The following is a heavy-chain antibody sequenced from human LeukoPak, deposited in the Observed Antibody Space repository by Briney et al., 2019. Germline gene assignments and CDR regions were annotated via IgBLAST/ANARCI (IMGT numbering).Heavy chain of an antibody. CDR3: ANLPGGQWLDLFDY. D-gene: IGHD6-19*01. CDR1: GFTFSSYS. V-gene: IGHV3-48*01. J-gene: IGHJ4*02. Sequence: GGSLRLSCAASGFTFSSYSMNWVRQAPGEGLEWVSYITSTSNTIYYADSVKGRFTISRDNSKNTLYLQMNSLRAEDTAVYYCANLPGGQWLDLFDYWGQGTLVTVSS. CDR2: ITSTSNTI.